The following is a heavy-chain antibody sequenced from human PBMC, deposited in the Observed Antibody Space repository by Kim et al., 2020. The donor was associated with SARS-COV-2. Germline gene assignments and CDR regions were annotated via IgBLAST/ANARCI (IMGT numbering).Heavy chain of an antibody. V-gene: IGHV3-49*03. CDR2: IRSKAYGGTT. J-gene: IGHJ4*02. D-gene: IGHD3-3*01. Sequence: GGSLRLSCTASGFTFGDYAMSWFRQAPGKGLEWVGFIRSKAYGGTTEYAASVKGRFTISRDDSKSIAYLQMNSLKTEDTAVYYCTRVTTYYDFWSGYYGDGYPHYWGQGTLVTVSS. CDR1: GFTFGDYA. CDR3: TRVTTYYDFWSGYYGDGYPHY.